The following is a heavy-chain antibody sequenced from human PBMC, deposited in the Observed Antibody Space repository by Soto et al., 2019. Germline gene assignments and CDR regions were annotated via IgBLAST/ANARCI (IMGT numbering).Heavy chain of an antibody. J-gene: IGHJ4*02. CDR3: ARHATGSSVMTTVTPFDY. D-gene: IGHD4-17*01. CDR1: GGSISSYY. V-gene: IGHV4-59*08. Sequence: QVQLQESGPGLVKPSETLSLTCTVSGGSISSYYWSWIRQPPGKGLEWIGYIYYSGSTNYNPSLKSRVTISVDTSKHQFSLKLSSVTAADTAVYYCARHATGSSVMTTVTPFDYWGQGTLVTVSS. CDR2: IYYSGST.